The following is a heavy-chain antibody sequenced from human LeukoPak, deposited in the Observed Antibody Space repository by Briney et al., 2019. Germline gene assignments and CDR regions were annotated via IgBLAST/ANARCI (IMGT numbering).Heavy chain of an antibody. CDR1: GFTFSRCW. V-gene: IGHV3-7*01. CDR3: ARDLLAVAATGIGFDY. CDR2: MKQDGSEK. Sequence: RPGGSLRLSCAASGFTFSRCWMSWVRQAPGKGLECVANMKQDGSEKYYVDSVKGRFTISRDNAKNSLYLQMNSLRAEDTAVYYCARDLLAVAATGIGFDYWGQGTLVTVSS. J-gene: IGHJ4*02. D-gene: IGHD6-19*01.